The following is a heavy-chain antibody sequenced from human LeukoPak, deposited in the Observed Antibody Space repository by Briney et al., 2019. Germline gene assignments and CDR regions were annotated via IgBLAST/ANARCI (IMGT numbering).Heavy chain of an antibody. CDR3: ARVTTYYDFWSGYHQYYFDY. CDR2: IYYSGST. V-gene: IGHV4-61*08. CDR1: GASIRSGDYY. D-gene: IGHD3-3*01. Sequence: PSETLSLTCTVSGASIRSGDYYWSWIRQPPGKGLEWIGYIYYSGSTNYNPSLKSRVTISVDTSKNQFSLELSSVTAADTAVYYCARVTTYYDFWSGYHQYYFDYWGQGTLVTVSS. J-gene: IGHJ4*02.